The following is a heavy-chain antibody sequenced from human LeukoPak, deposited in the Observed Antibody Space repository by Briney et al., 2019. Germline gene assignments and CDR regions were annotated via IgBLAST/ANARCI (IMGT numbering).Heavy chain of an antibody. CDR1: GFTFDDYD. V-gene: IGHV3-9*03. CDR3: AKDVVAASTGFFDY. J-gene: IGHJ4*02. Sequence: PGGSLRLSCAASGFTFDDYDMHWVRQAPGKGLEWVTGISWNSGSIGYADSVKGRFTISRDNAKNSLYLQMNSLRAEDMALYYCAKDVVAASTGFFDYWGQGTLVTVSS. D-gene: IGHD1-14*01. CDR2: ISWNSGSI.